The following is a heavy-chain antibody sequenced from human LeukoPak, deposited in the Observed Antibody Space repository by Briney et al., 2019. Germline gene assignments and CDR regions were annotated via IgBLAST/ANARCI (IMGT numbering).Heavy chain of an antibody. CDR1: GGSFSGYY. V-gene: IGHV4-34*01. J-gene: IGHJ4*02. CDR2: INHSGST. Sequence: PSETLSLTCAVYGGSFSGYYWSWIRQPPGKGLEWIGEINHSGSTNYNPSLKCRVTISVDTSKNQFSLRLSSVTAADTAVYYCARGLAEVLAGTSFFDYWGQGTLVTVSS. D-gene: IGHD6-19*01. CDR3: ARGLAEVLAGTSFFDY.